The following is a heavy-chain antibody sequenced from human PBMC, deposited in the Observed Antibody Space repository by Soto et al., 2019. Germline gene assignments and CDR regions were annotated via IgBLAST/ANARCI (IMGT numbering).Heavy chain of an antibody. V-gene: IGHV1-18*04. CDR1: GYTFTSYG. J-gene: IGHJ4*02. D-gene: IGHD3-22*01. CDR2: ISAYNGNT. Sequence: GASVKVSCKASGYTFTSYGISWVRQAPGQGLEWMGWISAYNGNTNYAQKLQGRVTMTTDTSTSTAYMELRSLRSYDTAVYYCARDLYGGTYYDSSGYYFDYWGQGTLVTVSS. CDR3: ARDLYGGTYYDSSGYYFDY.